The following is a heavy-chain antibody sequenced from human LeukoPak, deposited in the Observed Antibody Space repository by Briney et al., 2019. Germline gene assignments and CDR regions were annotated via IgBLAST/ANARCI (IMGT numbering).Heavy chain of an antibody. CDR2: IDWDDDK. J-gene: IGHJ4*02. CDR1: GFSLSTSGMC. CDR3: ARIRTPYGSGSYYNSD. D-gene: IGHD3-10*01. V-gene: IGHV2-70*11. Sequence: SGPTLVNPTQTLTLTCTFSGFSLSTSGMCVSWIRQPPGKALEWLARIDWDDDKYYSTSLKTRLTISKDTSKNQVVLTMTNMDPVDTATYYCARIRTPYGSGSYYNSDWGQGTLVTVSS.